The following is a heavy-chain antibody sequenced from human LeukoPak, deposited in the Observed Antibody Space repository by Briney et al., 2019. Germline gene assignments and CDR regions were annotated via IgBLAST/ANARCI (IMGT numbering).Heavy chain of an antibody. J-gene: IGHJ3*02. V-gene: IGHV4-38-2*01. CDR1: GYSISSGYY. CDR2: IYHNGDT. CDR3: ARAGVVPAAINRAFDI. D-gene: IGHD2-2*02. Sequence: SETLSLTCAVSGYSISSGYYWGWIRQPPGKGLEWIGYIYHNGDTYYNPSLKSRVSISVDTSKNQFSLKLSSVTAADTAVYYYARAGVVPAAINRAFDIWGQGSVVTVSS.